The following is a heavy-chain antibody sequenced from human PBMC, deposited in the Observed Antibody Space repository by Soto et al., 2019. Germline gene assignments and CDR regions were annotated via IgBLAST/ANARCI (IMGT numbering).Heavy chain of an antibody. CDR2: IYWDDDK. CDR3: ARQISLKTLDAFDV. V-gene: IGHV2-5*02. J-gene: IGHJ3*01. D-gene: IGHD3-3*02. Sequence: QITLKESGPTLVKPTQTLTLTCTFSGFSLTTRAVGVAWIRQPPGKALEWLALIYWDDDKRYSPSLNGRLTITKDTSKNQVVLTMTNMNAVDTATYYCARQISLKTLDAFDVWGQGTMVTVAS. CDR1: GFSLTTRAVG.